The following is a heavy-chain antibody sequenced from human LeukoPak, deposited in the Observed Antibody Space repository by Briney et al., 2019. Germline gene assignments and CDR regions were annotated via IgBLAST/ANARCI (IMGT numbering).Heavy chain of an antibody. CDR2: INPNSGGT. CDR3: ARVEAGYCGSSGYGDLYFDY. CDR1: GYTFTGYY. J-gene: IGHJ4*02. D-gene: IGHD3-22*01. V-gene: IGHV1-2*06. Sequence: ASVKVSCKASGYTFTGYYMHWVRQAPGQGLEWMGRINPNSGGTNYAQKFQGRVTMTRDTSISTAYMELSRLRSDDTAVYYCARVEAGYCGSSGYGDLYFDYWGQGTLVTVSS.